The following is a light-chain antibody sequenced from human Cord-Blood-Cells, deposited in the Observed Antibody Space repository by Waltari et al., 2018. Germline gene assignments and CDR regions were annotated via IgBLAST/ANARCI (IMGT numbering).Light chain of an antibody. Sequence: QSVLTHPPSASGTPGHRVTLSCSGSSSNIGGNPVNWYQQLPGTAPKLLIYSNNQRPSGVPDRFSGSKSGTSASLAISGLQSEDEADYYCAAWDDSLNGVFGTGTKVTVL. V-gene: IGLV1-44*01. CDR1: SSNIGGNP. CDR2: SNN. CDR3: AAWDDSLNGV. J-gene: IGLJ1*01.